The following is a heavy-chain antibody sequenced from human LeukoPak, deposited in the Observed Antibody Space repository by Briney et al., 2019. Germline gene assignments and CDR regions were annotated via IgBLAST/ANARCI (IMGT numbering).Heavy chain of an antibody. CDR2: ISSSGSTI. D-gene: IGHD3-3*01. CDR1: GFTFSDYY. J-gene: IGHJ4*02. Sequence: GGSLRLSCAASGFTFSDYYMSWIRQAPGKGLEWVSYISSSGSTIYYADSVKGRFTISRDNAKNSLYLQMNSLRAEDTAVYYCAKDSPTIFGVVPDYWGQGTLVTVSS. CDR3: AKDSPTIFGVVPDY. V-gene: IGHV3-11*01.